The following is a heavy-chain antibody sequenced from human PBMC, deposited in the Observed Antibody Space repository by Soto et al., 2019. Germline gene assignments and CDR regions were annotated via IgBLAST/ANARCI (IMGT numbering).Heavy chain of an antibody. V-gene: IGHV1-69*12. Sequence: QVQLVQSGAEVKKPGSSVKVSCKASGGTFSSYAISWVRQAPGQGLEWMGGIIPIFGTANYAQKFQGRVTITADESTSTAYMELSSLRSEDTAVYYCARKPQLYGDYGYYYYGMDVWGQGTTVTVSS. J-gene: IGHJ6*02. CDR3: ARKPQLYGDYGYYYYGMDV. CDR2: IIPIFGTA. D-gene: IGHD4-17*01. CDR1: GGTFSSYA.